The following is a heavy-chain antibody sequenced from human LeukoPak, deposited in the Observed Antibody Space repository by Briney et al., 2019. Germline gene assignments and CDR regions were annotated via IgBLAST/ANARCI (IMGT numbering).Heavy chain of an antibody. CDR1: GFTFSSYA. Sequence: GGSLRLSCAASGFTFSSYAMSWVRQAPGKGLEWVSAVGTAGGDTYYPDSVKGRFTISRDDSKNTLYLQMNRLRAEDTAVYYCARGYCGGDCRYLEAYYFDYWGQGTLVTVSS. D-gene: IGHD2-21*01. CDR3: ARGYCGGDCRYLEAYYFDY. V-gene: IGHV3-23*01. J-gene: IGHJ4*02. CDR2: VGTAGGDT.